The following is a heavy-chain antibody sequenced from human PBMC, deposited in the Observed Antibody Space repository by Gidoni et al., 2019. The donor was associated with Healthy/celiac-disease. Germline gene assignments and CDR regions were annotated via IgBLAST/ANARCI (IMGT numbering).Heavy chain of an antibody. Sequence: EVQLVQSGAEVKTPGESLKISCKGSGYSFTSYWIGWVRQMPGKGLEWMGIIYPGDSDTRYSPSCQGQVTISADKSISTAYLQWSSLKASDTAMYYCARHRVYDSSGYYYPYFDYWGQGTLVTVSS. D-gene: IGHD3-22*01. J-gene: IGHJ4*02. V-gene: IGHV5-51*01. CDR1: GYSFTSYW. CDR2: IYPGDSDT. CDR3: ARHRVYDSSGYYYPYFDY.